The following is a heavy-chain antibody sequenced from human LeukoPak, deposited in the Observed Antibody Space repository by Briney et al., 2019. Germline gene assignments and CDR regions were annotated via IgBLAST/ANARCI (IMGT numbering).Heavy chain of an antibody. D-gene: IGHD5-12*01. Sequence: PGGSLRLSCAASGFTFDDCTMHWVRQAPGKGLEWVSLISWDGGSTYYADSVKGRFTISRDNSKNSLYLQMNSLRTEGTALYYCAELTRGYDQRDIDYWGQGTLVTVSS. CDR2: ISWDGGST. CDR3: AELTRGYDQRDIDY. V-gene: IGHV3-43*01. J-gene: IGHJ4*02. CDR1: GFTFDDCT.